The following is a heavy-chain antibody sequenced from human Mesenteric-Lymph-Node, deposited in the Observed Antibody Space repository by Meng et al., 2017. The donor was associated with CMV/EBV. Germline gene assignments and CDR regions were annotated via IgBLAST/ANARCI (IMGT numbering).Heavy chain of an antibody. V-gene: IGHV3-48*03. J-gene: IGHJ6*02. CDR2: ISSRGSTI. Sequence: GESLKISCSAFGFTFSGYEMNWVRQAPGKGLEWVSYISSRGSTIYYADSVKGRFTISRDNAKNSLYLQMNSLGAEDTAVDYCARGSRALDVWGQGTTVTVSS. CDR3: ARGSRALDV. CDR1: GFTFSGYE.